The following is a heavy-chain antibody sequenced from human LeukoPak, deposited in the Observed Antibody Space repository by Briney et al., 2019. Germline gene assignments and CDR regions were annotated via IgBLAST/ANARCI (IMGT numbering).Heavy chain of an antibody. CDR1: GYTLTELS. D-gene: IGHD3-10*01. V-gene: IGHV1-24*01. J-gene: IGHJ4*02. CDR2: FDPEDGET. CDR3: ATGIPYYSGSGSYYNVMGY. Sequence: ASVKVSCKVSGYTLTELSMHWVRQAPGKGLEWMGGFDPEDGETIYAQKFQGRVTMTEDTSTDTAYMELSSLRSEDTAVYYCATGIPYYSGSGSYYNVMGYWGQGTLVTVSS.